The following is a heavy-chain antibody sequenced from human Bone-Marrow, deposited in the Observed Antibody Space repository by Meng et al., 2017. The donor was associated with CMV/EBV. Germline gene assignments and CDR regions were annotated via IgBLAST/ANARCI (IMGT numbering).Heavy chain of an antibody. CDR1: GFTFSSYW. V-gene: IGHV3-7*04. J-gene: IGHJ4*02. Sequence: GGSLRLSCAASGFTFSSYWMSWVRQAPGKGLEWVAHIKQDGSEKFYMDSVRGRFTVSRDNAKNSLYLQMNSLRAEDTAVYYCARAKRITMIVSAYWGQGTLVTVSS. CDR2: IKQDGSEK. D-gene: IGHD3-22*01. CDR3: ARAKRITMIVSAY.